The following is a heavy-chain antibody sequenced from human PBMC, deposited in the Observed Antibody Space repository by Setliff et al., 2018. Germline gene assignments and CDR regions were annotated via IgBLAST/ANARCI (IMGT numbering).Heavy chain of an antibody. J-gene: IGHJ3*02. V-gene: IGHV1-69*13. CDR2: IIPIFGTA. D-gene: IGHD3-22*01. Sequence: GASVKVSCKASGYTFTNYYINWVRQAPGQGLEWMGGIIPIFGTANYAQKFQGRVTITADESTSTAYMELSSLRSEDTAVYYCARDLDYQYYYETSGRDAFDIWGLGTMVTVSS. CDR1: GYTFTNYY. CDR3: ARDLDYQYYYETSGRDAFDI.